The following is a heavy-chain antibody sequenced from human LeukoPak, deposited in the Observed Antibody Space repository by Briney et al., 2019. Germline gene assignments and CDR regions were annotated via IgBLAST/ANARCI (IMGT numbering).Heavy chain of an antibody. D-gene: IGHD6-6*01. J-gene: IGHJ4*02. V-gene: IGHV4-59*08. CDR3: ARQRDSSSSGDYFDY. CDR1: GGSISSYY. Sequence: SETLSLTCTVSGGSISSYYWSWIRQPPGKGLEWIGYIYYSGSTNYNPSLKSRVTIPVDTSKNQFSLKLSSVTAADTAVYYCARQRDSSSSGDYFDYWGQGTLVTVSS. CDR2: IYYSGST.